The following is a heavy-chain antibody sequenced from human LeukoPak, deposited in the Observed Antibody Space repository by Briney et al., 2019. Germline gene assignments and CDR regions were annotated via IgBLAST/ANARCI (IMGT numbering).Heavy chain of an antibody. J-gene: IGHJ4*02. Sequence: GGSLRLSCAASGFTITNYWMTWVRQAPGKGPEWVANIRQDGSETNYVDSVRGRFTIARDNTKNSLYLQMTSLRGEDTAVYYCASRAGKPGNTPWCFDYWGQGALVTVSS. CDR3: ASRAGKPGNTPWCFDY. CDR1: GFTITNYW. V-gene: IGHV3-7*01. CDR2: IRQDGSET. D-gene: IGHD1-7*01.